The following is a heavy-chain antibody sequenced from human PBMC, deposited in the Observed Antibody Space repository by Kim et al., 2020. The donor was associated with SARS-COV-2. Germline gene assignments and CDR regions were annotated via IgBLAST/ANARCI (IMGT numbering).Heavy chain of an antibody. V-gene: IGHV3-11*04. J-gene: IGHJ4*02. CDR3: TRTPSSIAVASDY. Sequence: FAEAVKGRFTISRDKATNSLLLQMNSLRAEDTALYYCTRTPSSIAVASDYWGQGTMDTVSS. D-gene: IGHD6-19*01.